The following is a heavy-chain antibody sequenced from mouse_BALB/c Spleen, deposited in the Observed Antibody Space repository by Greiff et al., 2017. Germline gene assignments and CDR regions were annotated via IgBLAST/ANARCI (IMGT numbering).Heavy chain of an antibody. J-gene: IGHJ3*01. CDR3: ARMDGNYEGFAY. D-gene: IGHD2-1*01. CDR2: ISYSGST. Sequence: EVQLVESGPGLVKPSQSLSLTCTVTGYSITSDYAWNWIRQFPGNKLEWMGYISYSGSTSYNPSLKSRISITRDTSKNQFFLQLNSVTTEDTATYYCARMDGNYEGFAYWGQGTLVTVSA. CDR1: GYSITSDYA. V-gene: IGHV3-2*02.